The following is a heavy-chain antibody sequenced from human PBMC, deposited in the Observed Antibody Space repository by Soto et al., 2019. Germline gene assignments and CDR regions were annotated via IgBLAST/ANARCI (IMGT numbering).Heavy chain of an antibody. Sequence: GGSLRLSCAASGFTFSSYGMHWVRQAPGKGLEWVAVIWYDGSNKYYADSVKGRFTISRDNSKNTLYLQMNSLRAEDTAVYYCARDGISLVVVAATRLPTYFDYWGQGTLVTVSS. D-gene: IGHD2-15*01. J-gene: IGHJ4*02. CDR3: ARDGISLVVVAATRLPTYFDY. V-gene: IGHV3-33*01. CDR1: GFTFSSYG. CDR2: IWYDGSNK.